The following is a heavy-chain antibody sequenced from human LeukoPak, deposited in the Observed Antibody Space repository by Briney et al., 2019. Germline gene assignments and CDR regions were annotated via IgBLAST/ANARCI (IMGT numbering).Heavy chain of an antibody. Sequence: GGSLRLSCAASGFTFSSYWVHWVRHAPGKGLEWVARINRDGSTINHADSVRGRFTISRDNAENTLYLQMSSLRAEDTAIYFCARAAYYRFDYWGQGTLVTVSS. CDR2: INRDGSTI. V-gene: IGHV3-74*01. D-gene: IGHD1-26*01. CDR3: ARAAYYRFDY. CDR1: GFTFSSYW. J-gene: IGHJ4*02.